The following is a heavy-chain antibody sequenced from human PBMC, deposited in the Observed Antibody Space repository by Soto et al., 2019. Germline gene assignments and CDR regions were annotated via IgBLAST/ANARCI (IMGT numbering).Heavy chain of an antibody. D-gene: IGHD1-1*01. J-gene: IGHJ4*02. CDR1: GFTFSSYG. CDR3: ARWRQPDFDY. CDR2: ISYDGSNK. V-gene: IGHV3-30*03. Sequence: QVQLVESGGGVVQPGRSLRLSCAASGFTFSSYGMHWVRQAPGKGLEWVAVISYDGSNKYYADSVKGRFTISRDNSKNTLYLQMNSLRAEDTAVYYCARWRQPDFDYWGQGTLVTVSS.